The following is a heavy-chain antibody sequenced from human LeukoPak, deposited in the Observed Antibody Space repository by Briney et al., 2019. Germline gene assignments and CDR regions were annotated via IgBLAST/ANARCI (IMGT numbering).Heavy chain of an antibody. CDR1: GFSFNTYA. D-gene: IGHD5-18*01. CDR2: ISGSGGRGSGGST. Sequence: GGSLRLSCAASGFSFNTYAMSWVRQAPGKGLEWVSVISGSGGRGSGGSTYYADSVKGRFTISRDNSKNTLYLQINSLRAEDTAVYYCGKTTVGYSSGQKPAWPVDYWGQGTLVTVSS. CDR3: GKTTVGYSSGQKPAWPVDY. J-gene: IGHJ4*02. V-gene: IGHV3-23*01.